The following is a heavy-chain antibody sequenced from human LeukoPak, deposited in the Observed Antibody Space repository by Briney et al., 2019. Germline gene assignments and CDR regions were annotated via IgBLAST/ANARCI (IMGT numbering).Heavy chain of an antibody. CDR3: ARDRGGYSGYEGFDY. J-gene: IGHJ4*02. V-gene: IGHV1-46*01. CDR1: GYTFTLYY. Sequence: ASVKVSCKASGYTFTLYYVHWVRQAPGQGLEWMGIINPSGGSTSYAQKFQGRVTMTRDMSTSTVYMELSSLRSEDTAVYYCARDRGGYSGYEGFDYWGQGTLVTVSS. CDR2: INPSGGST. D-gene: IGHD5-12*01.